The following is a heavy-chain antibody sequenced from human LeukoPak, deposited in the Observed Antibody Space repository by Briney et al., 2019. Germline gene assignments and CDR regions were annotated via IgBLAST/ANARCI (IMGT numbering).Heavy chain of an antibody. Sequence: PSETLSLTCTVSGGSISSGSYYWSWIRQPAGKGLEWIGRIYTSGSTNYNPSLKSRVTISVDTSKNQFSLKLSSVTAADTAVYYCARDLGGSVYQLPSHYYFDYWGQGTLVTVSS. CDR2: IYTSGST. D-gene: IGHD2-2*01. CDR3: ARDLGGSVYQLPSHYYFDY. V-gene: IGHV4-61*02. J-gene: IGHJ4*02. CDR1: GGSISSGSYY.